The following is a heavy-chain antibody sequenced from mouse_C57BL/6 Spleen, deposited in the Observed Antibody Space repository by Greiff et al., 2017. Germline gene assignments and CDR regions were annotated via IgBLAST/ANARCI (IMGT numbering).Heavy chain of an antibody. J-gene: IGHJ2*01. CDR3: ARVLTGYFDY. V-gene: IGHV5-17*01. Sequence: DVMLVESGGGLVKPGGSLKLSCAASGFTFSDYGMHWVRQAPEKGLEWVAYISSGSSTIYYADTVKGRFTISRDNAKNALFLQMTSLRSEDTAMYYCARVLTGYFDYWGQGTTLTVSS. D-gene: IGHD4-1*01. CDR2: ISSGSSTI. CDR1: GFTFSDYG.